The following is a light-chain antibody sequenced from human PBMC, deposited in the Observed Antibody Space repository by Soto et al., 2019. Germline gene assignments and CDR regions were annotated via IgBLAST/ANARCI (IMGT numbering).Light chain of an antibody. CDR1: QSISSW. CDR3: QQYSSYWT. V-gene: IGKV1-5*01. J-gene: IGKJ1*01. CDR2: DTS. Sequence: DIQMTQSPSTLSASVGDRVTITCRASQSISSWLDWYQQKPGKAPKLLIYDTSSLESGVPSRFSGSGSGTEFTLTISSLQPDDFAIYYCQQYSSYWTFGQGTKVEIK.